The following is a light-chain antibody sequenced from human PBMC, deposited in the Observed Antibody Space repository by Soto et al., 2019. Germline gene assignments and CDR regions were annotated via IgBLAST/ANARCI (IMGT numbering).Light chain of an antibody. Sequence: EIVLTQSPGTLSLSPGERATLSCRASQSVSSSYLAWYQQKPGQAPRLLIYGASIRATGIPDRFSGSGSGTDFTLTISRVEPEDFAVYYCQQYDSSPITFGGGTKVEIK. J-gene: IGKJ4*01. V-gene: IGKV3-20*01. CDR2: GAS. CDR1: QSVSSSY. CDR3: QQYDSSPIT.